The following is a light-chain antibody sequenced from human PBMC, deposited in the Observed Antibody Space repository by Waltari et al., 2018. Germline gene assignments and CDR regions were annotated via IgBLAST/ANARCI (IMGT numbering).Light chain of an antibody. J-gene: IGKJ1*01. Sequence: DVVMTQSPLSLPVTLGQPASISCRSSQSLVCSDGNTYLSWFQQRPGQSPRRLIYKVSNRDSWVPDRFSGSGSGTDFTLKISRVEAEDVGVYYCMQGSHWPPWTFGQGTKVEIK. CDR2: KVS. CDR1: QSLVCSDGNTY. CDR3: MQGSHWPPWT. V-gene: IGKV2-30*01.